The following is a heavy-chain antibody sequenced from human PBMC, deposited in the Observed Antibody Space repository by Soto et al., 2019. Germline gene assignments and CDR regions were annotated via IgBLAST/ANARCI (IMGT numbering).Heavy chain of an antibody. CDR2: MNPNSGNT. Sequence: GASVKVSCKASGYTFTSYDLNWVRQATGQGLEWMGWMNPNSGNTGYAQKFQGRVTMTRNTSISTAYMELSSLRSEDTAVYYCATSSPAETYYNFWSGYYGYYYYYMDVWGKGTTVTVSS. CDR3: ATSSPAETYYNFWSGYYGYYYYYMDV. D-gene: IGHD3-3*01. CDR1: GYTFTSYD. J-gene: IGHJ6*03. V-gene: IGHV1-8*01.